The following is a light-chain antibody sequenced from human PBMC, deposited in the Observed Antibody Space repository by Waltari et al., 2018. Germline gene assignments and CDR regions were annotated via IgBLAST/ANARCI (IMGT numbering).Light chain of an antibody. Sequence: QLVLTQSPSASASLGASVKLTCTLSSGHRNFAIAWHQQQPEKGPRYLMKLRSDGSHSKGDGIPDRFSGSSSGAERYLTISSLQSEDEADYYCQTWGTGIQVFGGGTKLTVL. CDR1: SGHRNFA. J-gene: IGLJ2*01. CDR3: QTWGTGIQV. V-gene: IGLV4-69*01. CDR2: LRSDGSH.